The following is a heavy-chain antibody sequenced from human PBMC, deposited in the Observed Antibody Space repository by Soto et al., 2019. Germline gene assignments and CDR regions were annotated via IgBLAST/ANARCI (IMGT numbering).Heavy chain of an antibody. CDR2: ISAYNGNT. Sequence: ASVKVSCKASGYTFTSYGISWVRQAPGQGLEWMGWISAYNGNTNYAQKLQGRVTMTTDTSTSTAYMELRSLRSDDTAVYYCARDSTTTVTLSYYYYYGMDVWGQGTTVTVSS. J-gene: IGHJ6*02. CDR3: ARDSTTTVTLSYYYYYGMDV. CDR1: GYTFTSYG. D-gene: IGHD4-4*01. V-gene: IGHV1-18*04.